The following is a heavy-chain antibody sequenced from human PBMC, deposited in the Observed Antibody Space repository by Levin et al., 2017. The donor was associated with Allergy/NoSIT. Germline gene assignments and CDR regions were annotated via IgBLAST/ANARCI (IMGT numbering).Heavy chain of an antibody. CDR1: GFTFSSYA. V-gene: IGHV3-48*01. CDR3: ARDLISAGYAPGVFDQ. D-gene: IGHD5-12*01. J-gene: IGHJ4*02. Sequence: GESLKISCAASGFTFSSYAMNWVRQAPGKGLEWVSYINTGSRTIYYAGSVKGRFTISRDNAKNSLYLQMNSLRAEDTAVYYCARDLISAGYAPGVFDQWGQGTLVTVSS. CDR2: INTGSRTI.